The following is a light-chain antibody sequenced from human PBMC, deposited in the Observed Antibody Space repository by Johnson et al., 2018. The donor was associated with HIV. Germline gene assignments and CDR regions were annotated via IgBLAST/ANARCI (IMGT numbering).Light chain of an antibody. V-gene: IGLV1-51*01. Sequence: SVLTQPPSVSAAPGQKVTISCSGSSSNIGNNYVSWYQQVPGTAPKLLIYDNNRRPSGIPDRFSGSKSGTSATLGITGLQTGAEAVYYCGIWESSLSAYVFGTGTKVTVL. CDR2: DNN. CDR3: GIWESSLSAYV. CDR1: SSNIGNNY. J-gene: IGLJ1*01.